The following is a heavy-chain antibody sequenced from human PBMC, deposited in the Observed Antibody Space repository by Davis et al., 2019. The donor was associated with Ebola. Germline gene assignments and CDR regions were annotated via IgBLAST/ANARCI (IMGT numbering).Heavy chain of an antibody. Sequence: SETLSLTCTVSGCSISSSSYYWGWIRQPPGKGLEWIWSIYYSGNTYYNPSLNSRLTISVDTSKTQFSLKLSSVTAADTAVYYCARAAAGTYYYYGMDVWGQGTTVTVSS. J-gene: IGHJ6*02. V-gene: IGHV4-39*01. CDR2: IYYSGNT. D-gene: IGHD6-13*01. CDR3: ARAAAGTYYYYGMDV. CDR1: GCSISSSSYY.